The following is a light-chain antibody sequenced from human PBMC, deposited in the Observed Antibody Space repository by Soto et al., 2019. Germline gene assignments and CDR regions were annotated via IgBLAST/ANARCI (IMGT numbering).Light chain of an antibody. V-gene: IGLV2-14*01. J-gene: IGLJ1*01. CDR2: DDA. Sequence: QSALTQPASVSGSPGQSITISCTGTSTDVGGYKYVSWYQQRPGKAPKLLLYDDASRPSGVSDRFSGSKSGNTASLIISGLQAEDEADYYCISYTSSDTYVFGAGTKLTVL. CDR1: STDVGGYKY. CDR3: ISYTSSDTYV.